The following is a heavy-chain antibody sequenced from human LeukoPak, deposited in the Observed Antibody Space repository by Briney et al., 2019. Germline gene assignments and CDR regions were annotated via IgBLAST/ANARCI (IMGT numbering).Heavy chain of an antibody. CDR3: ARGPVRDDGLTGISYYFGLDV. Sequence: PSETLSLTCAVYGGSFTDYYWSWIRHLPGKGLEWMGEIHHRAGANYNPSLWGRVTMSADTSKNQFSLHLTSVTAADTATFYCARGPVRDDGLTGISYYFGLDVWGHGTTVTVFS. CDR1: GGSFTDYY. J-gene: IGHJ6*02. CDR2: IHHRAGA. V-gene: IGHV4-34*01. D-gene: IGHD2-21*02.